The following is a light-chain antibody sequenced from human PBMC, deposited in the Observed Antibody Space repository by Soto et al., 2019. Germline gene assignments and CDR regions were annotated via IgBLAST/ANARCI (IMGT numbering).Light chain of an antibody. CDR1: SSDVGGYNY. Sequence: QSALTQPASVSGSPGQSITISCTGTSSDVGGYNYVSWYQQHPGKAPKLMIYDISNRPSGVSNRFSGSKSGTTASLTISGLQAEDEADYYCSAYTSSSIPDIFGTGTKVTVL. CDR3: SAYTSSSIPDI. V-gene: IGLV2-14*01. J-gene: IGLJ1*01. CDR2: DIS.